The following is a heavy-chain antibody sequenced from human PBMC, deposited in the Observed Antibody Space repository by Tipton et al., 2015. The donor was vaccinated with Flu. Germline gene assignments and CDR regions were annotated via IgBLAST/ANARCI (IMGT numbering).Heavy chain of an antibody. CDR3: VPYYYDTSGPIMDL. D-gene: IGHD3-22*01. CDR1: GGSVRSDSYY. J-gene: IGHJ4*02. Sequence: LRLSCTVSGGSVRSDSYYWSWIRQPAGKALEWIGRIYSTGMTKYNPSLKSQVSISLDTSKNQFSLKLTSVTAADTAVYYCVPYYYDTSGPIMDLWGPGTLVTVSS. V-gene: IGHV4-61*02. CDR2: IYSTGMT.